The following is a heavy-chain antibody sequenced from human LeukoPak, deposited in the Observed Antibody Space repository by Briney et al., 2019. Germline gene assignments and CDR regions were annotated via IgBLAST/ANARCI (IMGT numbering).Heavy chain of an antibody. CDR1: GFVFSSYG. Sequence: GGSLRLSCAASGFVFSSYGMRWVRQAPGKGLEWVSGIIGGGGNTYYADSVKGRFTISRDNSKNTVYLQMNSLRAEDTAVYYCAKDKGDYGSESPYGMDVWGQGTTVTVSS. CDR3: AKDKGDYGSESPYGMDV. V-gene: IGHV3-23*01. J-gene: IGHJ6*02. D-gene: IGHD3-10*01. CDR2: IIGGGGNT.